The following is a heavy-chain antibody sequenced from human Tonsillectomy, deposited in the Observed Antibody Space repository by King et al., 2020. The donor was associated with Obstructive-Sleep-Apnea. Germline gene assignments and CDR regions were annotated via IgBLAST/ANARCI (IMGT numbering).Heavy chain of an antibody. CDR2: ISWDGGST. CDR3: AKGGPDYYGSGSYYNSYLDY. CDR1: GFTFDDYT. D-gene: IGHD3-10*01. V-gene: IGHV3-43*01. Sequence: VQLVESGGVVVQPGGSLRLSCAASGFTFDDYTMHWVRQAPGKGLEWVSLISWDGGSTYYADSVKGRFTISRDNSKNSLYLQMNSLRTEDTALYYCAKGGPDYYGSGSYYNSYLDYWGQGTLVTVSS. J-gene: IGHJ4*02.